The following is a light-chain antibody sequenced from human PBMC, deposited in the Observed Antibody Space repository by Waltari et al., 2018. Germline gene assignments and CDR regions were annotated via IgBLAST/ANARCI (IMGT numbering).Light chain of an antibody. CDR2: DAN. J-gene: IGKJ2*01. V-gene: IGKV3-11*01. Sequence: EIVLTQSPATLSLSPGERATLSCRASQSVSGYLAWYQQRPGQAPRLLIYDANHRATGIPAMFSGSGSGTDFTLTISSLEPEDFVVYYCQHRISWPYTFGQGTKLQI. CDR1: QSVSGY. CDR3: QHRISWPYT.